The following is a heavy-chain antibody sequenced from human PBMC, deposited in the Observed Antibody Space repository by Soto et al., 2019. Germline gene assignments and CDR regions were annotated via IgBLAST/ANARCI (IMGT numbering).Heavy chain of an antibody. CDR3: ARDGYGSALDY. V-gene: IGHV1-18*01. CDR1: GYIFINYG. D-gene: IGHD5-18*01. CDR2: IGVYNGDT. J-gene: IGHJ4*02. Sequence: QVQLVQSGAEVEKPGASVKVSCKASGYIFINYGISWVRQAPGQGLEWMGWIGVYNGDTNYVQKFQGRVTMTADTSTKTAYMEWRSLRSDDTAVYYCARDGYGSALDYWGQGTLVTVSS.